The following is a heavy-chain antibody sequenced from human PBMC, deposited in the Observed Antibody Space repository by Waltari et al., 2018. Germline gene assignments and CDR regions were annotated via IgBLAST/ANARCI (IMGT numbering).Heavy chain of an antibody. Sequence: QVQLVQSGAEVQEPGASVKVSCKASGYSFTGNYIHWVRQAPGQGLEWMGWINPNGGVTNYAQKFQGRVTMTRDTSINTAYMEVTRLTSDDTVVFYCARGGTAAFDYWGQGTLVTVPS. V-gene: IGHV1-2*02. CDR3: ARGGTAAFDY. J-gene: IGHJ4*02. D-gene: IGHD1-7*01. CDR2: INPNGGVT. CDR1: GYSFTGNY.